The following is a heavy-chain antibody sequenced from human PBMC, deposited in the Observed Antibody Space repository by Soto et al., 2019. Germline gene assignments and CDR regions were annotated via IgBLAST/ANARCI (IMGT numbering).Heavy chain of an antibody. D-gene: IGHD3-16*02. Sequence: GGSLRLSCAASGFTFSSYWMSWVRQAPGKGLEWVANIKQDGSEKYYVDSVKGRFTISRDNAKNSLYLQMNSLRAEDTAVYYCARVGLYDYIWGSYPTHSYFDYWGQGTLVTVSS. CDR2: IKQDGSEK. CDR1: GFTFSSYW. J-gene: IGHJ4*02. V-gene: IGHV3-7*01. CDR3: ARVGLYDYIWGSYPTHSYFDY.